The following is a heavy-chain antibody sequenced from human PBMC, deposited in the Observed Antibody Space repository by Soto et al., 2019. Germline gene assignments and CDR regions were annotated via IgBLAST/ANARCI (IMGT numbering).Heavy chain of an antibody. D-gene: IGHD4-17*01. CDR3: AKDPRPDYVNSLFDP. J-gene: IGHJ5*02. CDR2: ISYDGSNK. CDR1: GFTFSSYG. Sequence: GGSLRLSCAASGFTFSSYGMHWVRQAPGKGLEWVAVISYDGSNKYYADSVKGRFTISRDNSKNTLYLQMNGLRAEDTAVYYCAKDPRPDYVNSLFDPWGQGTLVTVPQ. V-gene: IGHV3-30*18.